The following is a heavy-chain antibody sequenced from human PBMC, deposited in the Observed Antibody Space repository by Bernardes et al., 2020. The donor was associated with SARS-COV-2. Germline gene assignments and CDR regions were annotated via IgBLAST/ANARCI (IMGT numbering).Heavy chain of an antibody. CDR3: ARELGSSSWLGGYYYYGMDV. D-gene: IGHD6-13*01. CDR2: ISSSSSTI. V-gene: IGHV3-48*02. Sequence: GGSLRLSCAASGFTFSSYSMNWVRQAPGKGLEWVSYISSSSSTIYYADSVKGRFTISRDNAKNSLYLQMNSLRDEDTAVYYCARELGSSSWLGGYYYYGMDVWGQGTTVTVSS. CDR1: GFTFSSYS. J-gene: IGHJ6*02.